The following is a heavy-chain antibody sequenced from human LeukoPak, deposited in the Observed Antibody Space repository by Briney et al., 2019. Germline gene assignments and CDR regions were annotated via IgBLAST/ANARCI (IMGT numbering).Heavy chain of an antibody. Sequence: GGSLRLSCAASGFTFSSYSMNWVRQAPGKGLEWISYISSSSSTIYYADSVKGRFTISRGNAKNSLYLQMNSLRAEDTAVYYCARGTYCSSTSCLDYWGQGTLVTVSS. CDR3: ARGTYCSSTSCLDY. CDR1: GFTFSSYS. J-gene: IGHJ4*02. V-gene: IGHV3-48*01. CDR2: ISSSSSTI. D-gene: IGHD2-2*01.